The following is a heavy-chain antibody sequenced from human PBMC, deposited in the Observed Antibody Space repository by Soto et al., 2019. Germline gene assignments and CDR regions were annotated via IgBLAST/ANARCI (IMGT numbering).Heavy chain of an antibody. J-gene: IGHJ6*02. D-gene: IGHD6-6*01. CDR1: GFTFSSYG. V-gene: IGHV3-30*18. Sequence: PVGSLRLSCAASGFTFSSYGMHWVRQAPGKGLEWVAVISYDGSNKYYADSVKGRFTISRDNSKNTLYLQMNSLRAEDTAVYYCAKRTSSSSLFDYGMDVWGQGTTVTVSS. CDR3: AKRTSSSSLFDYGMDV. CDR2: ISYDGSNK.